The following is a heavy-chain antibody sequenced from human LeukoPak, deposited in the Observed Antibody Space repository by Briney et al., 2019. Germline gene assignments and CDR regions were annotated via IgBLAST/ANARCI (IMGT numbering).Heavy chain of an antibody. CDR1: GGSISSYY. D-gene: IGHD3-22*01. V-gene: IGHV4-59*01. Sequence: SETLSLXCTVSGGSISSYYWSWIRQPPGKGLEWIGYIYYSGSTNYNPSLKSRVTISVDTSKNQFSLKLSSVTAADTAVYYSARDYPNSSGYYYYYMDVWGKGTTVTVSS. CDR3: ARDYPNSSGYYYYYMDV. CDR2: IYYSGST. J-gene: IGHJ6*03.